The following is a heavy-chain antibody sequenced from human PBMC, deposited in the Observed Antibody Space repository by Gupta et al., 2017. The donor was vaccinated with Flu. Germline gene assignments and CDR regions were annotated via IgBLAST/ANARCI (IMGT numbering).Heavy chain of an antibody. CDR3: ARDRFKERVGREFDY. V-gene: IGHV1-69*01. CDR1: GGTFDIYA. CDR2: ILPMSDTI. D-gene: IGHD1-1*01. J-gene: IGHJ4*02. Sequence: QVQLVQPGTQVKKPGSSVTISCKAIGGTFDIYAINWVRQAPGQGLEWVGGILPMSDTIKSAQKFQGRVTFKADESTSTAYMELSRLRYDDTATYYCARDRFKERVGREFDYWGLGTLVTVSS.